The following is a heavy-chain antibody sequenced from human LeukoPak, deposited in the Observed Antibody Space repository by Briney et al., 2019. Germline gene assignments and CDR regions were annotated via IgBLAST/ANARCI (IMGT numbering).Heavy chain of an antibody. CDR1: GFTFSSYS. D-gene: IGHD2-2*01. CDR2: ISSSSYI. V-gene: IGHV3-21*01. Sequence: PGGSLRLSCAASGFTFSSYSMNWVRQAPGKGLEWVSSISSSSYIYYADSVKGRFTISRDNAKNSLYLQMNSLRAEDTAVYYCARDIFIAQQDIVVVPAANSWFDPWGQGTLVTVSS. J-gene: IGHJ5*02. CDR3: ARDIFIAQQDIVVVPAANSWFDP.